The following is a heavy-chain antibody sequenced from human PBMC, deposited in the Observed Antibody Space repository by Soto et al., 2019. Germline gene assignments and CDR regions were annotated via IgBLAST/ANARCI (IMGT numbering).Heavy chain of an antibody. J-gene: IGHJ2*01. Sequence: QVQLVESGGGVVQPGRSLRLSCAASGFTFSTYGMHWVRQAPGTGLEWVALILFDGSNTYYADSVKGRFTISRDNSKNTLYLQMNSLRAEDTAVYYCARDISKGRYSDLWGRGTLVTVSS. CDR3: ARDISKGRYSDL. CDR2: ILFDGSNT. V-gene: IGHV3-33*01. CDR1: GFTFSTYG. D-gene: IGHD3-9*01.